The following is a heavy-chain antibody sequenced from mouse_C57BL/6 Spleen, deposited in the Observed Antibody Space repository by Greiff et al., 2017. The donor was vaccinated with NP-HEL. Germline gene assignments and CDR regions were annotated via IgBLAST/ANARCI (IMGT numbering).Heavy chain of an antibody. Sequence: EVKLMESGGGLVKPGGSLKLSCAASGFTFSSYAMSWVRQTPEKRLEWVATISDGGSYTYYPDNVKGRFTISRDNAKNNLYLQMSHLKSEDTAMYYCARALTEYYFDYWGQGTTLTVSS. J-gene: IGHJ2*01. V-gene: IGHV5-4*03. D-gene: IGHD4-1*01. CDR1: GFTFSSYA. CDR3: ARALTEYYFDY. CDR2: ISDGGSYT.